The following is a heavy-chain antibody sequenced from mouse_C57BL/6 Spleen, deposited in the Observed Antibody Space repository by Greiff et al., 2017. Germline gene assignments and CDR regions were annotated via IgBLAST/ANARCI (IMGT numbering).Heavy chain of an antibody. J-gene: IGHJ2*01. CDR2: ISSGSSTI. CDR3: ARGGGSSFDY. V-gene: IGHV5-17*01. Sequence: EVKFEGSGGGLVKPGGSLKLSCAAPGFPFSDYGMHWVRQAPEKGLEWVAYISSGSSTIYYADTVKGRFTISRDNAKNTLFLQMTSLRSEDTAMYYCARGGGSSFDYWGQGTTLTVSS. D-gene: IGHD1-1*01. CDR1: GFPFSDYG.